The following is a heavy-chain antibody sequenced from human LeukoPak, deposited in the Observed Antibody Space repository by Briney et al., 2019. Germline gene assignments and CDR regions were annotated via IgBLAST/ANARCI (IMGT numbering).Heavy chain of an antibody. J-gene: IGHJ3*02. D-gene: IGHD3-22*01. CDR1: GGSISSYY. CDR3: ARSVPYYDSSGYYYDAFDI. Sequence: SETLSLTCTVSGGSISSYYWSWIRQPAGKGLEWIGRIYTSGSTNYNPSLKSRVTMSVDTSKNQFSLKLSSVTAADTAVYYCARSVPYYDSSGYYYDAFDIWGQGTMVTVSS. CDR2: IYTSGST. V-gene: IGHV4-4*07.